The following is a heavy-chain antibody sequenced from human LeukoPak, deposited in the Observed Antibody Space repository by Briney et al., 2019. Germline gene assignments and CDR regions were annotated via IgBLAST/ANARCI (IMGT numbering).Heavy chain of an antibody. D-gene: IGHD5-12*01. CDR1: GFTFRTSW. CDR3: VRDVGYSAYD. CDR2: IKNDGITT. J-gene: IGHJ4*02. V-gene: IGHV3-74*01. Sequence: GGSLRHSCAASGFTFRTSWMHWVRQAPGKGLVWVSLIKNDGITTTYADSVKGRFTISRDNAMNTVFLQMNSLRAEDTAVYYCVRDVGYSAYDWGQGTLVTVSS.